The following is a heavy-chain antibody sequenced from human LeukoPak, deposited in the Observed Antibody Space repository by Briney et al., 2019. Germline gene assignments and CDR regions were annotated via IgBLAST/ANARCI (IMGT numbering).Heavy chain of an antibody. CDR2: IYYSGST. V-gene: IGHV4-39*01. CDR3: ARQYYHSSGYYYGKIRYFDY. J-gene: IGHJ4*02. D-gene: IGHD3-22*01. Sequence: SETLSLTCTVSGGSITSSSYYWGCIRPPPGKGLEWIGSIYYSGSTYYNPSLKSRVTISVDTSKNQFSLKLSSVTAADTAVYYCARQYYHSSGYYYGKIRYFDYWGQGTLVTVSS. CDR1: GGSITSSSYY.